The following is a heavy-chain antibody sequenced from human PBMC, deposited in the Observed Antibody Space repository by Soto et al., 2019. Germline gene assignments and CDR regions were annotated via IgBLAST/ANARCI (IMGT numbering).Heavy chain of an antibody. Sequence: QVQLVQSGAEVKKPGASVKVSCKASGYTFSSYGISWVRQAPGQGFEGLGWISGYSVHTYYAQKFQGRVTMTTDTSTNTVYMELRSLRSDDTAVYYCAREWDNKSEHSSGWYDDFWGQGTLVTVSS. D-gene: IGHD6-19*01. J-gene: IGHJ4*02. CDR3: AREWDNKSEHSSGWYDDF. CDR1: GYTFSSYG. CDR2: ISGYSVHT. V-gene: IGHV1-18*01.